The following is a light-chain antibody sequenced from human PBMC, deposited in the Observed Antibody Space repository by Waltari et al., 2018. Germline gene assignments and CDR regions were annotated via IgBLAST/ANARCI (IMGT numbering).Light chain of an antibody. CDR3: QHYYSSPLS. CDR2: GTS. CDR1: QSVSSVY. Sequence: EIVLTQSPGTLSVSPGERATLSCRASQSVSSVYLAWYQQKPHPPPSLLIYGTSNSATVPPDMFTGSGSATYFPLTISLLAPEYFAVYYRQHYYSSPLSFGQGTRLEIK. V-gene: IGKV3-20*01. J-gene: IGKJ5*01.